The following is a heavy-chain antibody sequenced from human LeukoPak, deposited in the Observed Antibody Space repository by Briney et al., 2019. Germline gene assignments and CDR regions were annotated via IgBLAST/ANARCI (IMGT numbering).Heavy chain of an antibody. Sequence: SETLSLTCTVSGGSISNYYWSWIRQPAGKGLEWIGHIYTSGSTNYNPSLKSRVTMSVDTSKYQFSLKLTSVTAADTAVYYCARDQWDYDYGDYDPQYYYYYYTDVWGKGTTVTISS. CDR3: ARDQWDYDYGDYDPQYYYYYYTDV. V-gene: IGHV4-4*07. D-gene: IGHD4-17*01. J-gene: IGHJ6*03. CDR2: IYTSGST. CDR1: GGSISNYY.